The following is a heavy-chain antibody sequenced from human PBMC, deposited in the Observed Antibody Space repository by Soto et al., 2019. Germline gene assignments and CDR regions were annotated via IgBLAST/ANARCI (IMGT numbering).Heavy chain of an antibody. CDR2: INPSGGST. D-gene: IGHD1-26*01. Sequence: VASVKVSCKASGYTFTSYYMHWVRQAPGQGLEWMGIINPSGGSTTYAQKFQGRVTMTRDTSTGTVYMELSSLRSEDTAVYYCAREISAPRFDPWGQGTLVTVSS. V-gene: IGHV1-46*01. CDR3: AREISAPRFDP. J-gene: IGHJ5*02. CDR1: GYTFTSYY.